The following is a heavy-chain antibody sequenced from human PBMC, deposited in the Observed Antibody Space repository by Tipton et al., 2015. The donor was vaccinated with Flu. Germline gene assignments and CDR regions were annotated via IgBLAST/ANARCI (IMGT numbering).Heavy chain of an antibody. V-gene: IGHV4-59*01. D-gene: IGHD4-23*01. CDR2: IYYSGST. CDR1: GGSISGYY. J-gene: IGHJ2*01. CDR3: ATQLLQPGGRVHYWYFDL. Sequence: TLSLTCTVSGGSISGYYWSWIRQHPGKGLEWIGYIYYSGSTNYNPSLKSRVTISVDTSKNQFSLKLSSVTAADTAVYYCATQLLQPGGRVHYWYFDLWGRGTLVTVSS.